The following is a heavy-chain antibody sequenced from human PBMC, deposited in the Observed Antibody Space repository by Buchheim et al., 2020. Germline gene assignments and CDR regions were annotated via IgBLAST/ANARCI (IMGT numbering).Heavy chain of an antibody. J-gene: IGHJ4*02. CDR2: ISYDGSNK. CDR1: GFTFSSYG. D-gene: IGHD5-18*01. CDR3: AKGPRGIQIWLLDFDY. Sequence: QVQLVESGGGVVQPGRSLRLSCAASGFTFSSYGMHWVRQAPGKGLEWVAVISYDGSNKYYADSVKGRFTISTDNSKNTLYLQMNSLRAEDTAVYYCAKGPRGIQIWLLDFDYWGQGTL. V-gene: IGHV3-30*18.